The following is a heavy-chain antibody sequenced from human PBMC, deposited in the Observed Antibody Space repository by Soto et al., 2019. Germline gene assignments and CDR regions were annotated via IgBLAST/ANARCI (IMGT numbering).Heavy chain of an antibody. Sequence: AVPVPCQTAGYSVNAYSMHWVRPAPGQGLEWMGMINPSGDSTTYAQNFPGRVTMTRDTSTTTVYMELSGLRSEDTAVYYCARDWALDYWGQGTLVTVSS. CDR2: INPSGDST. CDR1: GYSVNAYS. V-gene: IGHV1-46*02. CDR3: ARDWALDY. J-gene: IGHJ4*02. D-gene: IGHD7-27*01.